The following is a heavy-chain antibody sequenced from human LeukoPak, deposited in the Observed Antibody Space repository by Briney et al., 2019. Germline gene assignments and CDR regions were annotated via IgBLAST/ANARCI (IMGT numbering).Heavy chain of an antibody. V-gene: IGHV4-59*08. CDR2: IYYSGST. CDR1: GGSISSYY. CDR3: ARHSDYDFWSGYSPGAFDI. D-gene: IGHD3-3*01. J-gene: IGHJ3*02. Sequence: SETLSLTCTVSGGSISSYYWSWIRQPPGKGLEWIGYIYYSGSTNYNPSLKSRVTMSVDTSKNQFSLKLSSVTAADTAVYYCARHSDYDFWSGYSPGAFDIWGQGTMVTVSS.